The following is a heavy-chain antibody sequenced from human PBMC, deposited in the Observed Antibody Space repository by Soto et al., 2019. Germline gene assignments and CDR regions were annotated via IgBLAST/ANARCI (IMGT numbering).Heavy chain of an antibody. J-gene: IGHJ4*02. CDR2: ICYSGSP. V-gene: IGHV4-39*01. CDR3: ARQERQVGATGGGFEF. Sequence: SETLSLTCTVSGGSISSSSYSWGWIRQPPGKGLEWIGSICYSGSPYYHPSLTARVTISLDTSKNQFSLKLSSVPAAETAVYYCARQERQVGATGGGFEFWGQGTRVTVSS. D-gene: IGHD1-26*01. CDR1: GGSISSSSYS.